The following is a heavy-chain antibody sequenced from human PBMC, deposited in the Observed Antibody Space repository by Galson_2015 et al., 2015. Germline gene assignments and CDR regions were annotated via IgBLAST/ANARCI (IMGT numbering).Heavy chain of an antibody. CDR3: ARDRSYSNSAGWFDP. CDR2: LSYEGGNK. J-gene: IGHJ5*02. Sequence: SLRLSCAGSGFTFGNYAMHWVRQAPGKGLEWVAPLSYEGGNKYYADSVKGRFAITRDNSRDTLYLQMSTLRAEDTAVYYCARDRSYSNSAGWFDPWGQGTLVTVSS. D-gene: IGHD4-11*01. CDR1: GFTFGNYA. V-gene: IGHV3-30*09.